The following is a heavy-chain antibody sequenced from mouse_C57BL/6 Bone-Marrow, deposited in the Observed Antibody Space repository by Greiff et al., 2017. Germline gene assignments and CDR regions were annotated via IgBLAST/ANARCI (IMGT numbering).Heavy chain of an antibody. J-gene: IGHJ3*01. V-gene: IGHV1-69*01. CDR2: IDPSDSYT. CDR3: AREGSYDYAVTWFAY. CDR1: GYTFTSYW. Sequence: VQLQQPGAELVMPGASVKLSCKASGYTFTSYWMHWVKQRPGQGLEWIGEIDPSDSYTNYNQKFKGKSTLTVDKSSSTAYMQLRSLTSEDSAVYDCAREGSYDYAVTWFAYWGQGTLVTVSA. D-gene: IGHD2-4*01.